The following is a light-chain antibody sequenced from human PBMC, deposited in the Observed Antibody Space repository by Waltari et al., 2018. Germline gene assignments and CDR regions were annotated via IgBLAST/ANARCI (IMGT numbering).Light chain of an antibody. J-gene: IGKJ1*01. Sequence: EIVMTQSPATVSVSPGERVTLSCRASQSVNRNLAWYQQLPGQAPRLLIYGASTRATTLPARFSGSGSGTEFTLTISSLQAEDSAVYYCHQYNNWPPWTFGQGTRVEIK. CDR3: HQYNNWPPWT. V-gene: IGKV3-15*01. CDR1: QSVNRN. CDR2: GAS.